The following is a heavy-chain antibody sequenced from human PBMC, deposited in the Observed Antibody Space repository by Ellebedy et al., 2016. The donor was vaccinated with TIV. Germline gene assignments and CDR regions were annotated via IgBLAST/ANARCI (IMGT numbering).Heavy chain of an antibody. V-gene: IGHV3-21*01. CDR1: GFTFSSYT. J-gene: IGHJ5*02. CDR2: ISSSSSYI. CDR3: ARGLAAAGTWDWFDP. D-gene: IGHD6-13*01. Sequence: GESLKISCAASGFTFSSYTMNWVRQAPGKGLEWVSSISSSSSYIYYADSLKGRFTISRDNAKNSLYLQMNTLRAEDTAVYYCARGLAAAGTWDWFDPWGQGTLVTVSS.